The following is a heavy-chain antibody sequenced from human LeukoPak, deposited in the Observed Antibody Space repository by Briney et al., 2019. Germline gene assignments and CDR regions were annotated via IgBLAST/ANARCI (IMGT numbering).Heavy chain of an antibody. D-gene: IGHD6-6*01. Sequence: PSETLSLTCTVSGGSISSYYWSWIRQPAGKGLEWIGRIYTGGSTNYNPSLKSRVTMSVDTSKNQFSLKLSSVTAADTAVYYCARVYSSSGEYYYYYYYMDVWGKGTTVTVSS. CDR1: GGSISSYY. CDR3: ARVYSSSGEYYYYYYYMDV. CDR2: IYTGGST. J-gene: IGHJ6*03. V-gene: IGHV4-4*07.